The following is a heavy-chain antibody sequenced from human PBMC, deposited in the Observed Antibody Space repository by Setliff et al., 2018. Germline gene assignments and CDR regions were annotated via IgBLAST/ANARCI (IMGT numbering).Heavy chain of an antibody. V-gene: IGHV4-39*01. D-gene: IGHD6-13*01. CDR1: GASISSSRDY. CDR2: IYYSGST. CDR3: ARGGGVAAAAWFDP. J-gene: IGHJ5*02. Sequence: PSETLSLTCTVSGASISSSRDYWGWIRQPPGKGLEWIGSIYYSGSTYYSPSLKSRVTISVDTSKNQFSLKVSSVTAADTAVYYCARGGGVAAAAWFDPWGQGTLVTVSS.